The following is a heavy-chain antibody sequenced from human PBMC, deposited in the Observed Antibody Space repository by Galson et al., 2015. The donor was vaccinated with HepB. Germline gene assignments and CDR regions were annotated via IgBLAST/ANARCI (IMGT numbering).Heavy chain of an antibody. CDR3: ARGLVPYGDAIFDY. CDR1: GYTFTGYY. J-gene: IGHJ4*02. D-gene: IGHD4-17*01. Sequence: SVKVSCKASGYTFTGYYLYWVRQAPGQGLEWMGRINPNSGGTDYAQKFQGRVTMTRDTAISTAYMELSGLRSDDTAVYYCARGLVPYGDAIFDYWGQGTLVTVSS. CDR2: INPNSGGT. V-gene: IGHV1-2*06.